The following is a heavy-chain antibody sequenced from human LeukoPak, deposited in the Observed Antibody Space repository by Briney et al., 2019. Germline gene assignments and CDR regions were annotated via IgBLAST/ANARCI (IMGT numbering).Heavy chain of an antibody. J-gene: IGHJ4*02. CDR2: ISSSSSSTI. V-gene: IGHV3-48*04. CDR1: GFTFSSYS. D-gene: IGHD5-18*01. CDR3: AREKFDTAMPD. Sequence: GGSLRLSCAASGFTFSSYSMNWVRRAPGKGLEWVSYISSSSSSTIYYADSVKGRFTISRDNAKNSLYLQMNSLRAEDTAVYYCAREKFDTAMPDWGQGTLVTVSS.